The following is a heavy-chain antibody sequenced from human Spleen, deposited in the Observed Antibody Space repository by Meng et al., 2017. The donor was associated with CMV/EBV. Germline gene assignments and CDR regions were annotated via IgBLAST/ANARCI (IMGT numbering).Heavy chain of an antibody. CDR2: ISSSGTTI. CDR1: GFTFSDYY. J-gene: IGHJ4*02. CDR3: ARDLYSSSPFGLDY. V-gene: IGHV3-11*04. Sequence: GGSLRLSCAASGFTFSDYYMSWIRQAPGKGLEWVSYISSSGTTIYYADSVKGRFTISRDNSKNTLYLQMNSLRAEDTAVYYCARDLYSSSPFGLDYWGQGTLVTVSS. D-gene: IGHD6-6*01.